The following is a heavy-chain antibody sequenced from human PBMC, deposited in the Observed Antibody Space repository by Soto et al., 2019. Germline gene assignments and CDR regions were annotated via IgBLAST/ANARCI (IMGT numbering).Heavy chain of an antibody. V-gene: IGHV1-2*04. CDR1: GYTFTGYY. J-gene: IGHJ6*03. Sequence: ASVKVSCKASGYTFTGYYMHWVRQAPGQGLEWMGWINPNSGGTNYAQKFQGWVTMTRDTSISTAYMELSRLRSDDTALYYCARSGSAYYYYYMDVWGKGTTVTVSS. D-gene: IGHD3-10*01. CDR3: ARSGSAYYYYYMDV. CDR2: INPNSGGT.